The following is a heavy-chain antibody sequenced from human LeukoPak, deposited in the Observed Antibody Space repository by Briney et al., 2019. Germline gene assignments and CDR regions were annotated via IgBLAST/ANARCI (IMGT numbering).Heavy chain of an antibody. CDR3: AKATSGSYGFTTD. V-gene: IGHV3-30*18. CDR2: ISYDGSTK. CDR1: GFTFSSYG. J-gene: IGHJ4*02. Sequence: GGSLRLSCAASGFTFSSYGMHWVRQAPGKGLEWVAVISYDGSTKYYADSVKGRFTISRDNSKNTLYLQMNSLRAEDTAVYYCAKATSGSYGFTTDWGQGTLVIVSS. D-gene: IGHD1-26*01.